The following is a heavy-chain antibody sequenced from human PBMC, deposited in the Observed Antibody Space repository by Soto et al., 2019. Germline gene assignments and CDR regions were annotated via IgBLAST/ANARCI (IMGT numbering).Heavy chain of an antibody. Sequence: ASVKVSCKASGYTFTSYYMHWVRQAPGQGLEWMGIINPSGGSTSYAQKFQGRVTKTRDTSTSTVYMELSSLRSEDTAVYYCARDLGGYGDYSDVWGQGTTVTVSS. CDR2: INPSGGST. D-gene: IGHD4-17*01. V-gene: IGHV1-46*01. J-gene: IGHJ6*02. CDR1: GYTFTSYY. CDR3: ARDLGGYGDYSDV.